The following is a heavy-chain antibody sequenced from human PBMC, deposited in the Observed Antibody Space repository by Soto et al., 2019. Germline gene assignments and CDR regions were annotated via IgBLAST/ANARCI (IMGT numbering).Heavy chain of an antibody. CDR1: GYTFTSYD. CDR2: MNPNSGNT. Sequence: ASVKVSCKASGYTFTSYDINWVRQATGQGLEWMGWMNPNSGNTGYAQKFQGRVTMTRNTSISTAYMELSSLRSEDTAVYYCARSHCSGGSCYYYMDVWGKGTTVTVSS. CDR3: ARSHCSGGSCYYYMDV. D-gene: IGHD2-15*01. J-gene: IGHJ6*03. V-gene: IGHV1-8*01.